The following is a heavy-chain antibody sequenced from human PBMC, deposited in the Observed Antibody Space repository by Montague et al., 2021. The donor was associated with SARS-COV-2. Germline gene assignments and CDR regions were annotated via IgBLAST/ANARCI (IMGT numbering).Heavy chain of an antibody. CDR2: IFHSGTI. CDR3: ATLSRRTAAGTRDYFGLDV. J-gene: IGHJ6*02. V-gene: IGHV4-4*02. D-gene: IGHD6-13*01. Sequence: SETLSLTCRVSGDSISTSTWWTWVRQTPGKGLEWIGEIFHSGTINYNPSLKSRGSISVDKSNNQFSLRLSSLIAADTAVSYCATLSRRTAAGTRDYFGLDVWGQGTTVVVSS. CDR1: GDSISTSTW.